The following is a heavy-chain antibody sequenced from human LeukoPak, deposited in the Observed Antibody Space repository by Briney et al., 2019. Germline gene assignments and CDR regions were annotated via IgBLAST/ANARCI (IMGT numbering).Heavy chain of an antibody. CDR1: GYSISSGYY. Sequence: SETLSLTCAVSGYSISSGYYWGWIRQPPGKGLEWIGCISHSGSTYYNPSLKSRLTISLDTSKNQLSLKLTSVTAADTAVYYRARGMAAAADYWGQGTLVTVSS. D-gene: IGHD6-13*01. J-gene: IGHJ4*02. CDR2: ISHSGST. CDR3: ARGMAAAADY. V-gene: IGHV4-38-2*01.